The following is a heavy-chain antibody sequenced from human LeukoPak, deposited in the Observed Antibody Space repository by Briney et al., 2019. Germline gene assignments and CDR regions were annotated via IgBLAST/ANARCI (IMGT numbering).Heavy chain of an antibody. CDR3: ARVASGWYFHY. V-gene: IGHV3-7*01. CDR2: IKQDGGET. Sequence: GGSLRLSCAASGFTFSSYWMNWVRQAPGKGLEWVANIKQDGGETYYVDSVKGRFTISRDNAKNSLYLQMNSLRAGDTAVYYCARVASGWYFHYWGQGTLVTVSS. J-gene: IGHJ4*02. CDR1: GFTFSSYW. D-gene: IGHD6-19*01.